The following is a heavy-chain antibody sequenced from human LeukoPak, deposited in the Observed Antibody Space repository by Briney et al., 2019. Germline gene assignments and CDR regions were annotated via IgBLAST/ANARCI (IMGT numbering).Heavy chain of an antibody. J-gene: IGHJ4*02. Sequence: SETLSLTFAVAGGSIGSGLYSWSWVWQPPGKRLELIGYIYHSGSTYYNPSLKSRVTISVDRSKNQFSLKLSSVTAADTAVYYCASRRSDVYYFAYWGQGTLVTVSS. V-gene: IGHV4-30-2*01. CDR2: IYHSGST. CDR1: GGSIGSGLYS. D-gene: IGHD3-16*01. CDR3: ASRRSDVYYFAY.